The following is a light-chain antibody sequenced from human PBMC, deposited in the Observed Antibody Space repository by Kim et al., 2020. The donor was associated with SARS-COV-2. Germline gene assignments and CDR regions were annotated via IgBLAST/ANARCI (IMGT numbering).Light chain of an antibody. Sequence: NFMLTKPHSVSESPGKTVTISCTRSSGSIASNYVQWYQQRPGSAPTTVIYGDNQRPSGVPDRFSGSIDSSSNSASLTISGLKTEDEADYYCQSYDSSNHWVFGGGTQLTVL. CDR3: QSYDSSNHWV. J-gene: IGLJ3*02. CDR2: GDN. V-gene: IGLV6-57*04. CDR1: SGSIASNY.